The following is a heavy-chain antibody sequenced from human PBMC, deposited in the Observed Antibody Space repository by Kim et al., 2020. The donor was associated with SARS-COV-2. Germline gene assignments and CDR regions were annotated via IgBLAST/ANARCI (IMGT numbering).Heavy chain of an antibody. V-gene: IGHV3-20*01. CDR2: INWNGGST. J-gene: IGHJ3*02. D-gene: IGHD6-13*01. Sequence: GGSLRLSCAASGFTFDDYGMSWVRQAPGKGLEWVSGINWNGGSTGYADSVKGRFTISRDNAKNSLYLQMNSLRAEDTALYHCARGISSSWYLTAPGGGAFDIWGQGTMVTVSS. CDR3: ARGISSSWYLTAPGGGAFDI. CDR1: GFTFDDYG.